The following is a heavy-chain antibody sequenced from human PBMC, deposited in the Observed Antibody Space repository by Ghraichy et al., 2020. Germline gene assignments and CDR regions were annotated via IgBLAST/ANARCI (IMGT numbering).Heavy chain of an antibody. CDR2: IYYSGST. Sequence: SETLSLTCTVSGGSISNSSYYWGWIRQPPGKGLEWIGSIYYSGSTYYNPSLKSRVTISVDTSKNQFSLKLSSVTAADTAVYYCARRDYCSSTSCIPGAFDYWGQGTLVTVSS. CDR3: ARRDYCSSTSCIPGAFDY. J-gene: IGHJ4*02. D-gene: IGHD2-2*01. V-gene: IGHV4-39*01. CDR1: GGSISNSSYY.